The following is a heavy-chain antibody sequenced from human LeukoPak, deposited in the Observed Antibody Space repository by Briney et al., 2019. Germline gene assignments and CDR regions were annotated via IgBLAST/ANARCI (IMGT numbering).Heavy chain of an antibody. J-gene: IGHJ4*02. CDR2: IYPGDSDT. V-gene: IGHV5-51*01. CDR3: ARRRGYYGDY. Sequence: GESLKISFKGSGYRFTSYWIGWGRQMPGKGLEWMGIIYPGDSDTRYSPSFQGQVTISADKSITTAYLQWSSLKASDTAMYYCARRRGYYGDYWGQGTLVTVSS. CDR1: GYRFTSYW. D-gene: IGHD3-22*01.